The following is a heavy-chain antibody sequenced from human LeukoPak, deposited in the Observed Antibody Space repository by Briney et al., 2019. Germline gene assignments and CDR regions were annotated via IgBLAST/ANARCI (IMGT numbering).Heavy chain of an antibody. CDR3: ARNDGGY. Sequence: GGSLRLSCEASGFRFGDYYMAWIRQAPGKGLEWISWMSSRSGTTQYADSVKGRFTISRDNSKNTLYLQMNSLRAEDTAVYYCARNDGGYWGQGTLVTVSS. V-gene: IGHV3-11*04. CDR2: MSSRSGTT. D-gene: IGHD1-1*01. CDR1: GFRFGDYY. J-gene: IGHJ4*02.